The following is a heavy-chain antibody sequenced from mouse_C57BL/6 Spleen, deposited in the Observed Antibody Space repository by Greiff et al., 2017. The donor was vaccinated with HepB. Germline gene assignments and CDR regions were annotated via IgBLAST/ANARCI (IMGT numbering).Heavy chain of an antibody. CDR1: GYTFTSYW. D-gene: IGHD2-3*01. Sequence: VQLQQSGAELVKPGASVKMSCKASGYTFTSYWITWVKQRPGQGLEWIGDIYPGSGSTNYNEKFKSKATLTVDTSSSTAYMQLSSLTSEDSAVYYCARGGYYRFYAMDYWGQGTSVTVSS. CDR2: IYPGSGST. J-gene: IGHJ4*01. CDR3: ARGGYYRFYAMDY. V-gene: IGHV1-55*01.